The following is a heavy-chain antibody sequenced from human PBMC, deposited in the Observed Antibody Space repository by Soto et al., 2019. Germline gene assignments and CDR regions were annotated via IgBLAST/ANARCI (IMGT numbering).Heavy chain of an antibody. CDR3: ARVRPNCSSTSCPQGAFDI. J-gene: IGHJ3*02. Sequence: GGSLRLSCAASGFTFSSYWMSWVRQAPGKGLEWVANIKQDGSEKYYVDSVKGRFTISRDNAKNSLYLQMTSLRAEDTAVYYCARVRPNCSSTSCPQGAFDIWGQGTMVTVSS. V-gene: IGHV3-7*01. CDR1: GFTFSSYW. D-gene: IGHD2-2*01. CDR2: IKQDGSEK.